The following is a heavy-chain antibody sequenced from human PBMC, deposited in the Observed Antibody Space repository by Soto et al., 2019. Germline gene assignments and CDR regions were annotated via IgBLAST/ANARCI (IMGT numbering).Heavy chain of an antibody. CDR2: IWADGSIK. J-gene: IGHJ3*02. D-gene: IGHD6-13*01. V-gene: IGHV3-33*01. Sequence: QVQLVESGGGVVQPGNSLRLSCATSGFTFKNHAMHWVRQAPGKGLEWVAQIWADGSIKNYADSMKGRFTISRDSPKNTLFLQMNSLRVEDTAVYYCARDGQPLAPYAFDIWGQGTLVTVSS. CDR3: ARDGQPLAPYAFDI. CDR1: GFTFKNHA.